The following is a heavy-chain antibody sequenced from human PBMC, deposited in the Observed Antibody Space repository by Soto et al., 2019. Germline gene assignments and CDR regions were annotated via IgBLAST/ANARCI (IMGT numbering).Heavy chain of an antibody. J-gene: IGHJ4*02. CDR1: GFTFSDYA. V-gene: IGHV3-23*01. Sequence: EVQLLESGGGLTQRGGSLRLSCVTSGFTFSDYAVTWVRQAPGKGLEWVSGIGGNGASIYYADSVKGRFTVSRDTSKKTVYLQMTSLRAEDTAIYYCAKDPNGDYQSFASWGRGTTVTVTS. CDR3: AKDPNGDYQSFAS. CDR2: IGGNGASI. D-gene: IGHD4-17*01.